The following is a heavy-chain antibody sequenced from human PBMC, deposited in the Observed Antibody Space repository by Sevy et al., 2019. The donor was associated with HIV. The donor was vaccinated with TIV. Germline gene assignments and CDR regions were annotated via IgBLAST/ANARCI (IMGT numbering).Heavy chain of an antibody. V-gene: IGHV3-23*01. J-gene: IGHJ4*02. CDR3: AKEGGGYNYDSSGLFDY. Sequence: GGSLRLSCAASGFTFSSYAMTWVRQAPGKGLEWVSGISGSGYSAYYADSVKGRFTISRDNSKKTLYLQMNSLRAEDTAVYYCAKEGGGYNYDSSGLFDYWGQGTLVTVSS. D-gene: IGHD3-22*01. CDR2: ISGSGYSA. CDR1: GFTFSSYA.